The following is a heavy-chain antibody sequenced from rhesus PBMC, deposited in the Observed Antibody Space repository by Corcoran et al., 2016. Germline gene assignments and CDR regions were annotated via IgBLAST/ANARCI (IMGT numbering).Heavy chain of an antibody. CDR1: GFTFSDHY. D-gene: IGHD4-23*01. CDR2: ISGSRSST. Sequence: EVQLVESGGGLVQPGGSLRLYCAASGFTFSDHYMDRVCQGPGKGMVWVSSISGSRSSTYYPDSVKGRFTISRDNAKNTLYLQMNGPRAKDTAVYYCAREDSNYDYFDYWGQGVLVTVSS. V-gene: IGHV3-37*01. CDR3: AREDSNYDYFDY. J-gene: IGHJ4*01.